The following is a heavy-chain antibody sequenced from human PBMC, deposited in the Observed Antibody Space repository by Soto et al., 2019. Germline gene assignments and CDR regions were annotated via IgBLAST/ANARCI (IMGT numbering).Heavy chain of an antibody. CDR3: AKAVHGPSPSPDH. Sequence: EVQLLESGGGLVQPGGSLRLSCAASGFTFSNYAMSWVRQAPGKGLEWVSSISGTGGSDSGGRTYSAGSVKGRFTISRDKCKDKVYLQITGLTAEHTAVDDGAKAVHGPSPSPDHWGQGTLVNVSS. V-gene: IGHV3-23*01. D-gene: IGHD6-6*01. J-gene: IGHJ4*02. CDR1: GFTFSNYA. CDR2: ISGTGGSDSGGRT.